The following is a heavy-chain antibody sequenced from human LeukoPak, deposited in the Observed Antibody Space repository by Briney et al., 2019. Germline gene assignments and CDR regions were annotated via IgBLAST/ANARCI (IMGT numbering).Heavy chain of an antibody. J-gene: IGHJ4*02. V-gene: IGHV4-31*03. Sequence: SQTLSLTCTVSGGSISSGGYYWSWIRHHPGKGLEWIGYIYYSGSTYYNPSLKSRVTISVDTSKNQFSLKLSSVTAADTAVYYCARVQATVEYYFDYWGQGTLVTVSS. D-gene: IGHD4-23*01. CDR1: GGSISSGGYY. CDR3: ARVQATVEYYFDY. CDR2: IYYSGST.